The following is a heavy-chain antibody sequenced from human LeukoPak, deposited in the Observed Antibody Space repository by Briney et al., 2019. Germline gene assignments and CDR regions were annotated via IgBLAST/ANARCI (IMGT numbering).Heavy chain of an antibody. CDR2: IIPIFGTA. V-gene: IGHV1-69*13. CDR3: ARAYYCSGGSCCDAFDI. Sequence: SVKVSCKASGGTFSSYAISWVRQAPGQGLEWMGGIIPIFGTANYAQKFQGRVTITADESTSTAYMELSSLRPEDTAVYYCARAYYCSGGSCCDAFDIWGQGTMVTVSS. J-gene: IGHJ3*02. D-gene: IGHD2-15*01. CDR1: GGTFSSYA.